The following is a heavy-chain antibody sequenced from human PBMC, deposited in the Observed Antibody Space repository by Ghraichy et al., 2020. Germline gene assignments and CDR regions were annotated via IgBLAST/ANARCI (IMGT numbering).Heavy chain of an antibody. Sequence: GESLNISCAASGFTFSGYAMSWVRQAPGKGLEWVSAISGSGGSTYYADSVKGRFTISRDNSKNTLYLQMNSLRAEDTAVYYCAKGARGVGATDYWGQGTLVTVSS. J-gene: IGHJ4*02. D-gene: IGHD1-26*01. CDR3: AKGARGVGATDY. CDR1: GFTFSGYA. CDR2: ISGSGGST. V-gene: IGHV3-23*01.